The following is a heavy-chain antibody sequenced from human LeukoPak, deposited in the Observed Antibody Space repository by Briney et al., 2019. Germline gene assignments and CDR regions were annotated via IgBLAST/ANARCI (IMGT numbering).Heavy chain of an antibody. CDR3: ARVGYSYSINDWSRTGLGAYPTKYYYYMDV. D-gene: IGHD5-18*01. Sequence: PSETLCLTPAVYLGSFTDYSRTGIRDPPREGLGSSREINQTGGTNHNPSPISRVIMSVDTSKNQISLKVNSVNAADTAVYYCARVGYSYSINDWSRTGLGAYPTKYYYYMDVWGKGTTVTVSS. CDR2: INQTGGT. CDR1: LGSFTDYS. V-gene: IGHV4-34*01. J-gene: IGHJ6*03.